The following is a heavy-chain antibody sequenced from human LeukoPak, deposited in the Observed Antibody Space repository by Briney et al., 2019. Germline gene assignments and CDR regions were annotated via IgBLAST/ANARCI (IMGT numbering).Heavy chain of an antibody. V-gene: IGHV1-2*02. D-gene: IGHD6-13*01. J-gene: IGHJ6*02. CDR3: ARAGRAAAGKGAHYYYYGMDV. CDR2: INPNSGGT. Sequence: ASVKVSCKASGYTFTSYGISWVRQAPGQGLEWMGWINPNSGGTNYAQKFQGRVTMTRDTSISTAYMELSRLRSDDTAVYYCARAGRAAAGKGAHYYYYGMDVWGQGTTVTVSS. CDR1: GYTFTSYG.